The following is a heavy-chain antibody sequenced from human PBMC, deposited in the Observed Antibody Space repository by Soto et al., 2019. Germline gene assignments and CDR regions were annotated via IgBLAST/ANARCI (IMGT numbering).Heavy chain of an antibody. Sequence: GESLRLSCAASGFTFSTYSMIGVRQAPGKGLEWISFTTDSGSTIYYADSVRGRSTISRDNAKNSLYLQLNSLRDDDTAVYYCARVRGTALAMFYFDYWGQGTLVTVSS. CDR1: GFTFSTYS. CDR2: TTDSGSTI. CDR3: ARVRGTALAMFYFDY. V-gene: IGHV3-48*02. J-gene: IGHJ4*02. D-gene: IGHD2-21*02.